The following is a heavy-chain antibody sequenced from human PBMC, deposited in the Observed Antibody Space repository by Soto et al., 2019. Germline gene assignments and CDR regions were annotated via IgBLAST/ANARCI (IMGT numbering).Heavy chain of an antibody. CDR1: GGSFSGYY. CDR3: ARGRGFPPSSSWSRPYYMDV. J-gene: IGHJ6*03. Sequence: PSETLSLTCAVYGGSFSGYYWSWIRQPPGKGLEWIGEINHSGSTNYNPSLKSRVTISVDTSKNQFSLKLSSVTAADTAVYYCARGRGFPPSSSWSRPYYMDVWGKGTTVTVSS. D-gene: IGHD6-13*01. V-gene: IGHV4-34*01. CDR2: INHSGST.